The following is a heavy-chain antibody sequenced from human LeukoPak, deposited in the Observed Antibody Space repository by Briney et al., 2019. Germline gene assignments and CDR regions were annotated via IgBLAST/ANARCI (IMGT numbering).Heavy chain of an antibody. V-gene: IGHV1-69*13. CDR3: ARGHCSGGSCYFDY. D-gene: IGHD2-15*01. CDR2: IIPIFGAA. J-gene: IGHJ4*02. Sequence: SVKVSCKASGGTFSSYAISWVRQAPGQGLEWMGGIIPIFGAANYAQKFQGRVTITADESTSTAYMELSSLRSEDTAVYYCARGHCSGGSCYFDYWGQGTLVTVSS. CDR1: GGTFSSYA.